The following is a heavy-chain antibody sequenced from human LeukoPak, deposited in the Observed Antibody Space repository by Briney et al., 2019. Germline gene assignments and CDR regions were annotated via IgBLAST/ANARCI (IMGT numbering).Heavy chain of an antibody. D-gene: IGHD1-14*01. CDR1: GFTFSSYP. J-gene: IGHJ4*02. CDR2: ISSSGGTI. V-gene: IGHV3-48*03. Sequence: TGGSLRLSCAASGFTFSSYPMHWVRQAPGKGLEWLSYISSSGGTIYYADSVKGRFTISRDNAKNSLYLQMNNLRAEDTAIYYCTSPESFDYWGQGTLVTVSS. CDR3: TSPESFDY.